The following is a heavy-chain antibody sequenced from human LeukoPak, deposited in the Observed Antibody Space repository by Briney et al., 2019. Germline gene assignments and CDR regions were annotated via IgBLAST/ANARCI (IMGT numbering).Heavy chain of an antibody. V-gene: IGHV5-51*01. CDR1: GYSFTDYW. Sequence: GESLKISCKGSGYSFTDYWIGWVRQMPGKGLEWMGIIYPGDSDTRYSPSFQGQVTISVDKSISTAYLQWSSLQASDTAMYYCARRRLEQPERNYFDYWGRGTLVTVSS. J-gene: IGHJ4*02. CDR2: IYPGDSDT. D-gene: IGHD1/OR15-1a*01. CDR3: ARRRLEQPERNYFDY.